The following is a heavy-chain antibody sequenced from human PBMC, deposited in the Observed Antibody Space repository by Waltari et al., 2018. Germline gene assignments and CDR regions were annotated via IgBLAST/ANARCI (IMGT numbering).Heavy chain of an antibody. V-gene: IGHV3-11*01. CDR3: GREELRRFGSTDF. D-gene: IGHD1-7*01. Sequence: QVQLVESGGGLVKPGGSLRLSCAASVFTFSDHYMGWIRKAPGKGLEWVSYISSSSSDKYYTDSVKGRFTISRDNAKNSLYLKMNSLRAEDTAVYFCGREELRRFGSTDFWGQGTLVTVSS. CDR1: VFTFSDHY. J-gene: IGHJ4*02. CDR2: ISSSSSDK.